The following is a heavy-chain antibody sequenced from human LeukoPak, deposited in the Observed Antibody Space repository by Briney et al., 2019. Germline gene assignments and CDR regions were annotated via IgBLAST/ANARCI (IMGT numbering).Heavy chain of an antibody. J-gene: IGHJ4*02. Sequence: PSQTLSLTCTLSSGSISSGHYYCSSIRQPPGKCLEWIGYIYYSGITYYHPSLKSRVTISVDAFKNQCSLKLSSVTAADTAVYYCAGMSGYGDYGGFDYWGQGTLVSVCS. CDR3: AGMSGYGDYGGFDY. CDR1: SGSISSGHYY. CDR2: IYYSGIT. V-gene: IGHV4-30-4*01. D-gene: IGHD4-17*01.